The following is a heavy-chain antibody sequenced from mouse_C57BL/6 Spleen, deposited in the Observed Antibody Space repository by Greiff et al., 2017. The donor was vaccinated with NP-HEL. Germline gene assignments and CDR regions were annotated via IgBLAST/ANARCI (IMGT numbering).Heavy chain of an antibody. CDR2: INPNNGGT. Sequence: EVQLQQSGPELVKPGASVKISCKASGYTFTDYYMNWVKQSHGKSLEWIGDINPNNGGTSYNQKFKGKATLTVDKSSSTAYKELRSLTSEDSAVYYCARSPYYGGYFDVWGTGTTVTVSS. CDR3: ARSPYYGGYFDV. CDR1: GYTFTDYY. V-gene: IGHV1-26*01. J-gene: IGHJ1*03. D-gene: IGHD2-10*01.